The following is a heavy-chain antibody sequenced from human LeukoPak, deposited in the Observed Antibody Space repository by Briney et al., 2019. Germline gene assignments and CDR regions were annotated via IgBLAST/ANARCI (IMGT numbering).Heavy chain of an antibody. J-gene: IGHJ4*02. CDR1: GFTFSNAW. V-gene: IGHV3-15*01. D-gene: IGHD3-10*01. CDR3: TTEDVGWFGELLPDY. CDR2: IKSKTDGGTT. Sequence: GGSLRLSCAASGFTFSNAWMSWVRQAPGKGLEWVGRIKSKTDGGTTDYAAPVKGRFTISRDDSKNTLYLQMNSLKTEDTAVYYCTTEDVGWFGELLPDYWGQGTLVTVSS.